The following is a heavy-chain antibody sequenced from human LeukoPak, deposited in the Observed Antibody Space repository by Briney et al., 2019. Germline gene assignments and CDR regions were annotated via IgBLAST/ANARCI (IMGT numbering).Heavy chain of an antibody. CDR1: GFTFSSYG. CDR3: AKVGPDYGDNYGMDV. J-gene: IGHJ6*02. CDR2: ISYDGSNK. D-gene: IGHD4-17*01. V-gene: IGHV3-30*18. Sequence: GGSLRLSCAASGFTFSSYGMHWVRQAPGKGLEWVAVISYDGSNKYYADSVKGRFTISRDNSKITLYLQMNSLRAEDTAVYYCAKVGPDYGDNYGMDVWGQGTTVTVSS.